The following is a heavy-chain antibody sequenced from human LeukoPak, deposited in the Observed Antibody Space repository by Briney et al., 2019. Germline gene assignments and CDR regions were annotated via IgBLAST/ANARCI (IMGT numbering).Heavy chain of an antibody. V-gene: IGHV3-20*04. CDR3: ARAPITSPFYFDY. Sequence: PGGSQRLSCAASGFTFSSYAMSWVRQAPGKGLEWVSGINWSGGSTGYADPLRGRFTISRDNAKNSLYLQMDSLRAEDTALYYCARAPITSPFYFDYWGQGTLVTVSS. CDR1: GFTFSSYA. D-gene: IGHD2-2*01. J-gene: IGHJ4*02. CDR2: INWSGGST.